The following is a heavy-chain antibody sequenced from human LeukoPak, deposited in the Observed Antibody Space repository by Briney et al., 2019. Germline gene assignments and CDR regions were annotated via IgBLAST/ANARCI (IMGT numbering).Heavy chain of an antibody. J-gene: IGHJ3*02. CDR2: IGGSSYYI. CDR1: GFTSSTYG. CDR3: AREIVTGGDTFDI. V-gene: IGHV3-21*01. Sequence: GGSLRFSCAASGFTSSTYGMNWVRQAPGKGLEWVSSIGGSSYYIYYADSVKGRFTISRDSAKNSLYLQMNSLRAEDTAVYYCAREIVTGGDTFDIWGQGTMVTVSS. D-gene: IGHD2-21*01.